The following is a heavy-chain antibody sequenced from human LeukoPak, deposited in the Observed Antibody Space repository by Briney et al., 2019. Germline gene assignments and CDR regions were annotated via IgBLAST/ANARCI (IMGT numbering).Heavy chain of an antibody. Sequence: GASVKVSCKASGYTFTGYYMHWVRQAPGQGLEWMGWINPNSGGTNYAQKFQGRVTMTRDTSISTAYMELSRLRSDDTAVYYCARGMDYGGNPAPWFDPWGQGTLVTVSS. D-gene: IGHD4-23*01. CDR1: GYTFTGYY. CDR3: ARGMDYGGNPAPWFDP. CDR2: INPNSGGT. V-gene: IGHV1-2*02. J-gene: IGHJ5*02.